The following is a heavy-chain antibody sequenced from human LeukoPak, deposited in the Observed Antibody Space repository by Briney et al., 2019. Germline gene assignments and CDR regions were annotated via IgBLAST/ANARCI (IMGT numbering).Heavy chain of an antibody. Sequence: GGSLRLSCAASGFTFSSYWMHLVRQAPGKGLVWVSRINTDGSGTSYADSVKGRFTISRDNAKATLYLQMNSLRAEDTAVYYCARDIAAAPYDLWGQGTLVTVSS. CDR3: ARDIAAAPYDL. CDR1: GFTFSSYW. J-gene: IGHJ4*02. D-gene: IGHD3-22*01. V-gene: IGHV3-74*01. CDR2: INTDGSGT.